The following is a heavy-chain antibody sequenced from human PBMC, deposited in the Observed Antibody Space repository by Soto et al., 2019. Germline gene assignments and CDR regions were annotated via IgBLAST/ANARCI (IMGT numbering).Heavy chain of an antibody. V-gene: IGHV4-39*01. J-gene: IGHJ4*02. CDR3: ARRAQLVPRGYFDY. Sequence: SETLSLTCTVSGGSISSSSYYWGWIRQPPGKGLEWIGSIYYSGSTYYNPSLKSRVTISVDTSKNQFSLKLSSVTAADTAVYYCARRAQLVPRGYFDYWGQGTLVTVSS. CDR2: IYYSGST. D-gene: IGHD6-6*01. CDR1: GGSISSSSYY.